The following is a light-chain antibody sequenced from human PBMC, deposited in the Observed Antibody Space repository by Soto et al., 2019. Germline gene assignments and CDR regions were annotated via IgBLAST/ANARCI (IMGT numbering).Light chain of an antibody. CDR1: QSVSSN. V-gene: IGKV3-15*01. CDR3: QQYNNWPLT. Sequence: IVLTQSPANLSVSPGERATLSCRASQSVSSNLAWYQQKPGQAPRLLIYGASTRATGIPARFSGSGSGTEFTLTISSLQSEDFAVYYCQQYNNWPLTFGGGTKVDIK. J-gene: IGKJ4*01. CDR2: GAS.